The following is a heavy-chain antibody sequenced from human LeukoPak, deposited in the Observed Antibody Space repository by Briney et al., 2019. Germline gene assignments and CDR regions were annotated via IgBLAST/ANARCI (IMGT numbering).Heavy chain of an antibody. CDR1: GFTFDDYA. CDR3: AKDLGYSSSPDF. J-gene: IGHJ4*02. D-gene: IGHD6-13*01. Sequence: GGSLRLSCAASGFTFDDYAMHWVRQAPGKGLEWVPLISADGTIYYADSVRGRFTISRDNNKNSLYLQMNSLRTEDTALYYCAKDLGYSSSPDFWGQGTLVTVSS. CDR2: ISADGTI. V-gene: IGHV3-43*02.